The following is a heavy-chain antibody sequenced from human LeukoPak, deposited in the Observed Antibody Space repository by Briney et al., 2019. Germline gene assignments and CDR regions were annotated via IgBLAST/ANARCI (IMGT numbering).Heavy chain of an antibody. V-gene: IGHV1-18*01. D-gene: IGHD2/OR15-2a*01. J-gene: IGHJ3*01. CDR3: AGGPFDGPHDAFDF. Sequence: AASVKVSCKASGYTFTNFGINWVRQAPGQGLEWMGWISAYNGDTNYAQKLQGRVTMTTDTSTSTAYMELRSLRSDDTAVYYCAGGPFDGPHDAFDFWGQGTMVTVTS. CDR2: ISAYNGDT. CDR1: GYTFTNFG.